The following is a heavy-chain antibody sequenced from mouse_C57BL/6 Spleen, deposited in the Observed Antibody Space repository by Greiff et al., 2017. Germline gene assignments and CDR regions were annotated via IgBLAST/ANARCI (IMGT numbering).Heavy chain of an antibody. J-gene: IGHJ3*01. V-gene: IGHV5-17*01. CDR2: ISSGSSTI. D-gene: IGHD1-1*01. CDR1: GFTFSDYG. Sequence: EVKLVESGGGLVKPGGSLKLSCAASGFTFSDYGMHWVRQAPEKGLEWVAYISSGSSTIYYADTVKGRFTISRDNAKNTLFLQMTSLRSEDTAMYYCARSDYYGSSWFAYWGQGTLVTVSA. CDR3: ARSDYYGSSWFAY.